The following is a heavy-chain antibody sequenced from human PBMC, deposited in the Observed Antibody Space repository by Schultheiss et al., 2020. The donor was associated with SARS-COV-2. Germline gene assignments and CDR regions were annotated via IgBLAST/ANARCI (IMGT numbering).Heavy chain of an antibody. CDR3: ARVVSTTEDGYYYYGMDV. CDR1: GGSFSGYY. Sequence: SETLSLTCAVYGGSFSGYYWSWIRQPPGKGLEWIGEINHSGSTNYNPSLKSRVTMSVDTSKNQFSLKLSSVTAADTAVYYCARVVSTTEDGYYYYGMDVWGQGTTVTVSS. J-gene: IGHJ6*02. CDR2: INHSGST. V-gene: IGHV4-34*01. D-gene: IGHD3-22*01.